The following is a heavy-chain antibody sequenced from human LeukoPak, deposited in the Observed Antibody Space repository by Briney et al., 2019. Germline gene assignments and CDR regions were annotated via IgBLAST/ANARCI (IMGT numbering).Heavy chain of an antibody. D-gene: IGHD3-22*01. CDR2: IYYSGST. J-gene: IGHJ5*02. V-gene: IGHV4-59*01. CDR3: APPPYYYEANGYSVA. CDR1: GGSISSYY. Sequence: SETLSLACTVSGGSISSYYWSWIRQPPGKGLEWIGYIYYSGSTNYNPSLKSRVTISVDTSKNQFSLKLSSVTAADTAVYYCAPPPYYYEANGYSVAWGQGTLVTVSS.